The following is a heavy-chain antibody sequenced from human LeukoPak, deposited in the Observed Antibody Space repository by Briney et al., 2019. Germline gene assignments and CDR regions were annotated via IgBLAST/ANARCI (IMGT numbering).Heavy chain of an antibody. V-gene: IGHV1-2*02. CDR1: GYTFTGYY. J-gene: IGHJ4*02. Sequence: GASVKVSCKASGYTFTGYYMHWVRQAPGQGLEWMEWINPNSGGTNYAQKFQGRVTMTRDTSISTAYMELSRLRSDDTAVYYCAREGYSYGSYFDYWGQGTLVTVSS. CDR3: AREGYSYGSYFDY. CDR2: INPNSGGT. D-gene: IGHD5-18*01.